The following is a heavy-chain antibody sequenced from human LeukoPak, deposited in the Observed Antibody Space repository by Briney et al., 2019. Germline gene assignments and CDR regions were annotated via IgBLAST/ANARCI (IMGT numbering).Heavy chain of an antibody. J-gene: IGHJ4*02. CDR2: ISYDGSNK. D-gene: IGHD4-17*01. CDR1: GFTFSSYG. CDR3: AKSDGDYGDYDFDY. V-gene: IGHV3-30*18. Sequence: GRSLRLSCAASGFTFSSYGMHWVRQAPDKGLEWVAVISYDGSNKYYADSVKGRFTISRDNSKNTLYLQMNSLRAEDTAVYYCAKSDGDYGDYDFDYWGQGTLVTVSS.